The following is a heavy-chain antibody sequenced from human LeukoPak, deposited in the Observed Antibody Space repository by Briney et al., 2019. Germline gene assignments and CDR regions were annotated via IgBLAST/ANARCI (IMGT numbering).Heavy chain of an antibody. V-gene: IGHV4-34*01. Sequence: PSETLSLTCAVYGGSFSDYYWGWMRQPPGKGLEWIGEINHGGYTNYSPSLKSRATISQDTSKNQLSLKLSSVTAADTAVYYCARSHYQPLLYLYWGQGTLVTVSS. J-gene: IGHJ4*02. D-gene: IGHD2-2*02. CDR3: ARSHYQPLLYLY. CDR2: INHGGYT. CDR1: GGSFSDYY.